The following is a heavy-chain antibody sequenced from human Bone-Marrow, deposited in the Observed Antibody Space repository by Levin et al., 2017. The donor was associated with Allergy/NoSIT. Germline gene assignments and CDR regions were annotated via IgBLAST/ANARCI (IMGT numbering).Heavy chain of an antibody. V-gene: IGHV3-53*01. D-gene: IGHD3-10*02. J-gene: IGHJ4*02. CDR3: ARNVPVTDLGY. Sequence: GGSLRLSCAASGFSVSNNYMTWVRQAPGKGLEWVSLIYSGGNTYYADSVKGRFTISRDNSKNTLYLQMNSLRTEDTAVYYCARNVPVTDLGYWGQGTLVTVSS. CDR2: IYSGGNT. CDR1: GFSVSNNY.